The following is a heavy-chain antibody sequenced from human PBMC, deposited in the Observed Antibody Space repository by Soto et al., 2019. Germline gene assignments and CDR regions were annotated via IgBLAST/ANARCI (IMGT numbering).Heavy chain of an antibody. CDR3: ARAPSGNYYFDS. J-gene: IGHJ4*02. Sequence: PGGSLRLSCAASGFTVNNNYMAWVRQAPGKGLEWVSVIYSDGNTYLAGSVRGRFTISRDNSKNTLYLQMNTLRAEDTAVYYCARAPSGNYYFDSWGQGTLVTVSS. V-gene: IGHV3-53*01. CDR2: IYSDGNT. CDR1: GFTVNNNY. D-gene: IGHD1-26*01.